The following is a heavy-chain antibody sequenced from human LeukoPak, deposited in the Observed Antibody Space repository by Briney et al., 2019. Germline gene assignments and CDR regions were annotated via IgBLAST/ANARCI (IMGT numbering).Heavy chain of an antibody. D-gene: IGHD1-26*01. CDR3: AKGRSGSPLSDAAFDI. V-gene: IGHV3-21*04. Sequence: GGSLRLSCAASEFSFSSYGMHWVRQAPGKGLEWVSSITRSASPMYYADSVKGRFTISRDDSKNTLYLQMNSLRSEDTAVYYCAKGRSGSPLSDAAFDIWGQGTMVTVSS. J-gene: IGHJ3*02. CDR1: EFSFSSYG. CDR2: ITRSASPM.